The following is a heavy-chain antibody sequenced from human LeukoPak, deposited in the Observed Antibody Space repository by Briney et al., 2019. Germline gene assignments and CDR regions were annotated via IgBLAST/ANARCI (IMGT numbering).Heavy chain of an antibody. CDR1: GGSFRGYY. J-gene: IGHJ4*02. Sequence: SETLSLTCAVYGGSFRGYYWSWIRQPPGKGLEWIGEINHSGSTNYNPSLKSRVTISVDTSKNQFSLKLSSVTAADTAVYYCARVMFYDSSGYYYSMLIDYWGQGTLVTVSS. CDR3: ARVMFYDSSGYYYSMLIDY. D-gene: IGHD3-22*01. CDR2: INHSGST. V-gene: IGHV4-34*01.